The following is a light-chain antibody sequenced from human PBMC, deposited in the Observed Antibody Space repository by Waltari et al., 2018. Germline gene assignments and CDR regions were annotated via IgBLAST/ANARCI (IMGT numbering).Light chain of an antibody. V-gene: IGKV1-39*01. CDR2: KAS. CDR3: QHGYGTPRT. Sequence: DIQITQSPTSLSSSGGDRSTITCRASENVNNYLNWYQQKPGKAPKLLIYKASTLQTGVPSRFSGSGSGTDYTFTISSLQSEDVATYYCQHGYGTPRTFGQGTKVEIK. J-gene: IGKJ1*01. CDR1: ENVNNY.